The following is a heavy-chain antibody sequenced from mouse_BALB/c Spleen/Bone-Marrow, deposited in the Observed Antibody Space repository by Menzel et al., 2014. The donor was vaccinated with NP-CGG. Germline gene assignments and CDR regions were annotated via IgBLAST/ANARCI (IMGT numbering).Heavy chain of an antibody. J-gene: IGHJ2*01. CDR2: INPSSGYT. Sequence: QVQLKESGAELARPGASVKMSCKASGYTFTSYTMHWVKLRPGQGLEWIGYINPSSGYTNYNQKFKDKATLTADKSSSTAYMQLSSLTSEDSAVYYCARRDYFDYWGQGTTLTVSS. CDR1: GYTFTSYT. V-gene: IGHV1-4*01. CDR3: ARRDYFDY.